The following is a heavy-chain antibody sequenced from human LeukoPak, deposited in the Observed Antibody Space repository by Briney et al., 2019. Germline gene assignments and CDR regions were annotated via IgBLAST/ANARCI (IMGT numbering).Heavy chain of an antibody. CDR3: ASGYSSSWPTW. CDR2: IYHSGST. V-gene: IGHV4-30-2*01. D-gene: IGHD6-13*01. Sequence: PSQTLSLTCTVSGGSISSGGYYWSWIRQPPGKGLEWIGYIYHSGSTYYNPSLKSRVTISVDRSKNQFSLKLSSVTAADTAVYYCASGYSSSWPTWWGQGTLVTVSS. J-gene: IGHJ4*02. CDR1: GGSISSGGYY.